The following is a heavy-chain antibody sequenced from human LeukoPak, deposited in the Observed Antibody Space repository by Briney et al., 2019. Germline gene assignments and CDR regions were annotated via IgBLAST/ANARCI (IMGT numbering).Heavy chain of an antibody. D-gene: IGHD1-1*01. CDR3: ARDNRAPSDWNDAMDWFDP. CDR1: GFTFSSYW. J-gene: IGHJ5*02. V-gene: IGHV3-7*03. Sequence: GGSLRLSCAASGFTFSSYWMSWVRQAPGKGLEWVANIKQDGSEKYYVDSVKGRFTISRDNAKNSLYLQMNSLRAEDTAVYYCARDNRAPSDWNDAMDWFDPWGQGTLVTVSS. CDR2: IKQDGSEK.